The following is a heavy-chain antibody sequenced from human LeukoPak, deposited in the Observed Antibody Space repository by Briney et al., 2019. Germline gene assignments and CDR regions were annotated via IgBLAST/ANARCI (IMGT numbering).Heavy chain of an antibody. CDR3: ASHKPGVVADY. J-gene: IGHJ4*02. V-gene: IGHV3-66*02. CDR1: GFTFSSYA. Sequence: PGGSLRLSCAASGFTFSSYAMSWVRQAPGKGLEWVSVIYSGGSTYYADSVKGRFTISRDNSKNTLYLQMNSLRAEDTAVYYCASHKPGVVADYWGQGTLVTVSS. CDR2: IYSGGST. D-gene: IGHD5-12*01.